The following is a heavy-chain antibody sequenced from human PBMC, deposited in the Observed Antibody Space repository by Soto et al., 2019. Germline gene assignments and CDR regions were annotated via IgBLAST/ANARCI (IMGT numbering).Heavy chain of an antibody. D-gene: IGHD2-2*01. V-gene: IGHV5-51*01. CDR1: GYTFSSYW. J-gene: IGHJ5*02. CDR3: TRSEGGYCSTYTCHPNWFDP. CDR2: IYPADSDT. Sequence: PWESLKSSCKGSGYTFSSYWIAWVRQMPGKGLEWMGIIYPADSDTRYSPSFEGQVTISADKSISTAYLQWSSLKAPDTAMYYCTRSEGGYCSTYTCHPNWFDPWGQGTLGTVS.